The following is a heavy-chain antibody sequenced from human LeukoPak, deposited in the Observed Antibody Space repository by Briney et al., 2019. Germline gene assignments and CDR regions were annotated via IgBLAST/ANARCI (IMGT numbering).Heavy chain of an antibody. CDR2: IFGSGDNT. CDR3: AKRRIAEAASFDY. CDR1: GFTFSSYA. Sequence: PGGSLRLSCAASGFTFSSYAMSWVRQAPGKGLEWVSTIFGSGDNTYYGDAVKGRFTICRESYKNTVYVQMSSLRADDTAVYYCAKRRIAEAASFDYWGQGTLVTVSS. J-gene: IGHJ4*02. V-gene: IGHV3-23*01. D-gene: IGHD6-13*01.